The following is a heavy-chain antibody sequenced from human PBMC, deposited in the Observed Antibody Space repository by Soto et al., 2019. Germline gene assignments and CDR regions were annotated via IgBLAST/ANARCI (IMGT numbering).Heavy chain of an antibody. V-gene: IGHV3-15*01. Sequence: GGSLRLSCAASGFTFSNAWMSWVRQAPGKGLEWVGRVKRKTDGETTDYVAPVKGRFTVSRDDSKNTLYLQMNSLKTEDTAVYYSATTKSIIAFEIWDQGPVVT. CDR3: ATTKSIIAFEI. CDR2: VKRKTDGETT. J-gene: IGHJ3*02. D-gene: IGHD1-20*01. CDR1: GFTFSNAW.